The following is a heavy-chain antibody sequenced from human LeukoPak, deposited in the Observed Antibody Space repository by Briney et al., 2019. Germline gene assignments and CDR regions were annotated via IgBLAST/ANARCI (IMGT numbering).Heavy chain of an antibody. CDR3: ARKFLGSRGYYFDY. V-gene: IGHV1-8*01. CDR1: GYTFTSYS. Sequence: ASVKVSCKASGYTFTSYSMNWVRQAPGQGLEWMGWMNPNTGNTGYAQKFQGRVTMTRNTSIRTAYMELSSLRSEDTAVYYCARKFLGSRGYYFDYWGQGTLVTVSS. CDR2: MNPNTGNT. D-gene: IGHD3-10*01. J-gene: IGHJ4*02.